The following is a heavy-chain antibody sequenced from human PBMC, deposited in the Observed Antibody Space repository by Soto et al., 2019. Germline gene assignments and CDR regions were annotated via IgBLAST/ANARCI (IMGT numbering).Heavy chain of an antibody. CDR2: IVPIFGA. Sequence: QVQLVQSGAEVKKPGSSVKVSCKSSGGTFSNYGFSWVRQAPGQGLECMGVIVPIFGAEHPQKFQGRVTITADESTNTVCMELRGLRSEDTAVYYCARGGSDYEGSGYYQGHVSGQGSTVTVS. CDR1: GGTFSNYG. J-gene: IGHJ6*02. CDR3: ARGGSDYEGSGYYQGHV. D-gene: IGHD3-22*01. V-gene: IGHV1-69*12.